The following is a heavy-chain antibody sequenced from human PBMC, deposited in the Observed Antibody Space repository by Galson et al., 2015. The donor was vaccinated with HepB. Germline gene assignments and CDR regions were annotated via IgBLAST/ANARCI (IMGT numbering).Heavy chain of an antibody. V-gene: IGHV1-3*01. J-gene: IGHJ6*03. CDR1: GYTFTSYA. D-gene: IGHD2-2*01. CDR2: INAGNGNT. Sequence: SVKVSCKASGYTFTSYAMHWVRQAPGQRLEWMGWINAGNGNTKYSQKFQGRVTFTRDTSASTAYMELSSLRSEDTAVYYCARGGKDIVVVPAAMGYYYYYMDVWGKGTTVTVSS. CDR3: ARGGKDIVVVPAAMGYYYYYMDV.